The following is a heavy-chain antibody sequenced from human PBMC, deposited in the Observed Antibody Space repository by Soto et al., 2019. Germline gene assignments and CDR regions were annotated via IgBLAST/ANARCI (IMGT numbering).Heavy chain of an antibody. D-gene: IGHD3-22*01. J-gene: IGHJ4*02. CDR1: GGSFSSSA. CDR2: ILPVFGTA. Sequence: QVQLVQSGAEVKKPGSSVKVSCKASGGSFSSSAISWVRQAPGQGLQWMGGILPVFGTANYAQKFEGRVTLTAGASTSTVYMELRSLRSEDTAVYYCASPGQVYYDSSGYYYWGQGTLVTVSS. V-gene: IGHV1-69*01. CDR3: ASPGQVYYDSSGYYY.